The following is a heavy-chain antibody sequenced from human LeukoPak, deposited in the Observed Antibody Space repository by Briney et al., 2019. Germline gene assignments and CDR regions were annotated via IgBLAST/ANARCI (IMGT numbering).Heavy chain of an antibody. CDR3: ARVHSSSWSPYYFDY. J-gene: IGHJ4*02. CDR2: IYPGDSDT. D-gene: IGHD6-13*01. V-gene: IGHV5-51*01. Sequence: GESLKISCKGSGCSFTSYWIGWVRQMPGKGLEWMGIIYPGDSDTRYSPSFQGQVTISADKSISTAYLQWSSLKASDTAMYYCARVHSSSWSPYYFDYWGQGTLVTVSS. CDR1: GCSFTSYW.